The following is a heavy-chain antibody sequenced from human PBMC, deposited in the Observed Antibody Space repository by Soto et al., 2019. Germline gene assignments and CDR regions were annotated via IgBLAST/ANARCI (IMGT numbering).Heavy chain of an antibody. Sequence: QVQLVQSGAEVKKPGASVKVSCKASGYTFTSYAMHWVRQAPGQRLEWMGWINAGNGNTKYSQKFQGRVTITRDTSASTAYMELSSLRSEDTAVYYCARDITGTTGGFDPWGQGTLVTVSS. V-gene: IGHV1-3*01. CDR1: GYTFTSYA. D-gene: IGHD1-7*01. CDR3: ARDITGTTGGFDP. J-gene: IGHJ5*02. CDR2: INAGNGNT.